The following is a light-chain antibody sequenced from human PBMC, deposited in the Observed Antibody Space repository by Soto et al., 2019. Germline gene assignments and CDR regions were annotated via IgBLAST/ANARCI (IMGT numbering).Light chain of an antibody. CDR3: AAWDDSLSGRWV. Sequence: QSVLTQPPSASGTPGQRVTISCSGSSSNIGSNYVYWYQQLPGTAPKLLIYRNNQRPSGVPDRFSGSKSGTSASLAISGLRSEDEDDYYCAAWDDSLSGRWVFGGGTKLTVI. CDR2: RNN. CDR1: SSNIGSNY. V-gene: IGLV1-47*01. J-gene: IGLJ3*02.